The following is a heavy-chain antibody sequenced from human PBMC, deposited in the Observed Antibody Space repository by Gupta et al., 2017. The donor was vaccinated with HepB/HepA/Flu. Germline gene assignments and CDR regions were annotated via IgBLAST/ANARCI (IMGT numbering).Heavy chain of an antibody. CDR3: ARNVGELGY. Sequence: DVPLVESGGGLIQPGGSLRLSCAASGFTVGNNYMSWLRQAPGKGLEFVSLIYSGGNTYYADSVKGRFTISRDSSKNTLYLQMNSLRAEDTAVYYCARNVGELGYWGQGTLVTVSS. CDR2: IYSGGNT. J-gene: IGHJ4*02. CDR1: GFTVGNNY. D-gene: IGHD3-10*02. V-gene: IGHV3-53*01.